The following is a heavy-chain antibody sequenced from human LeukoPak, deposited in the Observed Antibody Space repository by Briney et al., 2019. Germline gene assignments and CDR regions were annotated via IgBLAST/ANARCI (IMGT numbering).Heavy chain of an antibody. Sequence: GGSLRLSCVASEFVFSNHAMIWVRQAPGKGLEWISSITSDSSNIFYTNSVRGRFTISRDNANNALHLQMNSLRAEDTAVYYCARVFWETVNTGYYSDFWGPGTLVTVSS. CDR1: EFVFSNHA. J-gene: IGHJ4*02. D-gene: IGHD3-22*01. CDR2: ITSDSSNI. V-gene: IGHV3-21*01. CDR3: ARVFWETVNTGYYSDF.